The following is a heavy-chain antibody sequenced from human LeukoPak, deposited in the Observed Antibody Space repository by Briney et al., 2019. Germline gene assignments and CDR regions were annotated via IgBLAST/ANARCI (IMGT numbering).Heavy chain of an antibody. CDR2: IYTSGST. J-gene: IGHJ4*02. Sequence: PSETLSLTCTVSGGSISSYYWSWIRQPAGKGLEWIGRIYTSGSTNYNPSLKSRVTMSVDTSKNQFSLELTSVTAADTAVYYCARAISGSFRTSYYFDYWGQGTLVTVSS. V-gene: IGHV4-4*07. D-gene: IGHD6-13*01. CDR1: GGSISSYY. CDR3: ARAISGSFRTSYYFDY.